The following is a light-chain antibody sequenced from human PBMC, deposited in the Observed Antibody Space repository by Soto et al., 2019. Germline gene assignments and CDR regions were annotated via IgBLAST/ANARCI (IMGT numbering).Light chain of an antibody. V-gene: IGLV2-14*01. Sequence: QSALTQPASLSGSPGQSITISCTGTISDVGGYNYVSWYQQHPGKAPKLMIYEVSNRPSGVSNRFSGSKSGNTASLTISGLQAEDEADYYCSSYTSSRTLVYGTGTKVTVL. CDR2: EVS. CDR3: SSYTSSRTLV. J-gene: IGLJ1*01. CDR1: ISDVGGYNY.